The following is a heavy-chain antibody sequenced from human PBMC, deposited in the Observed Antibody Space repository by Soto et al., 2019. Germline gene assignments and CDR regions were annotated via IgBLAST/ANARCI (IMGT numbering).Heavy chain of an antibody. CDR2: IDPRGGGT. J-gene: IGHJ5*02. D-gene: IGHD2-15*01. CDR3: ASHCSTRCSDWIDP. Sequence: QVQLVQSGPEVKKPGASVKISCRASGYRFTKYYVLWVRQAPGQGLEWMGVIDPRGGGTTYAQKFQDRVTMTRDSALSTVFLDLASLRSEDTAMYFCASHCSTRCSDWIDPWGQGTLVIVSS. CDR1: GYRFTKYY. V-gene: IGHV1-46*03.